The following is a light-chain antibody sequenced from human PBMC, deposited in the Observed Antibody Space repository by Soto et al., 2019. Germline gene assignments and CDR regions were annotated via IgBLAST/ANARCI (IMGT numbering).Light chain of an antibody. V-gene: IGLV1-40*01. J-gene: IGLJ1*01. CDR3: QSYDSSLSGYV. Sequence: QSVLTQPPSVSGAPGQRVTISCTGSRSNIGATYDVYWYQQLPGTAPKLLIYANINRPSGVPDRFSGSKSGTSASLAITGLQAEDEADYYCQSYDSSLSGYVFGTGTKLTVL. CDR2: ANI. CDR1: RSNIGATYD.